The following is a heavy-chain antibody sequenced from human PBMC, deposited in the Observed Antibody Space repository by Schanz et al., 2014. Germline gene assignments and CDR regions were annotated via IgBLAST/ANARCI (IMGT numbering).Heavy chain of an antibody. D-gene: IGHD5-12*01. Sequence: QVQLVQSGAEVKKPGSSMKVSCKASGGTFSSFGINWVRQAPGQGLEWMGRIIPILGIANYAQKFQGRVTITADKSTSTAYMELSSLRSDDTAVYYCARGGGPEDVFDIWGQGTILTVSS. CDR3: ARGGGPEDVFDI. CDR2: IIPILGIA. CDR1: GGTFSSFG. J-gene: IGHJ3*02. V-gene: IGHV1-69*09.